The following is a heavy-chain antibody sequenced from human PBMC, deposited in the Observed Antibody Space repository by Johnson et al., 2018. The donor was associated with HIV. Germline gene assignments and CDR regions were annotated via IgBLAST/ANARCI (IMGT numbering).Heavy chain of an antibody. CDR1: GFTFSSYA. V-gene: IGHV3-30*04. J-gene: IGHJ3*02. Sequence: QVQLVESGGGVVQPGRSLRLSCAASGFTFSSYAMHWVRQAPGKGLEWVAVISYDGSNKYYADSVKGRFTISRDNSKNTLYLQMNSLRADDTAVYYCARGGQLLLWVAFDIWGQGTMVTVSS. CDR2: ISYDGSNK. CDR3: ARGGQLLLWVAFDI. D-gene: IGHD2-2*01.